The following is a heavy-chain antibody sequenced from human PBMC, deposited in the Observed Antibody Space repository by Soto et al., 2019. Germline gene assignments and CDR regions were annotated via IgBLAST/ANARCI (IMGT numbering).Heavy chain of an antibody. J-gene: IGHJ4*02. CDR2: ISSSGSTI. D-gene: IGHD3-3*01. V-gene: IGHV3-48*03. CDR3: ARDGRFLEWLLGIDY. CDR1: GFTFSSYE. Sequence: EVQLVESGGGLVQPGGSLRLSCAASGFTFSSYEMNWVRQAPGKGLEWVSYISSSGSTIYYADSVKGRFTISRDNAKNSLYLQMNSLRAEDTAVYYCARDGRFLEWLLGIDYWGQGTLGTVSS.